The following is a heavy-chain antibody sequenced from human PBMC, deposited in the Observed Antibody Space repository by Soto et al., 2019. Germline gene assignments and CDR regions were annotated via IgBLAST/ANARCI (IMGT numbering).Heavy chain of an antibody. CDR2: ISYDGSDK. CDR3: AKDLYSGYDFFFDY. CDR1: GFTFNNYG. Sequence: GGSLRLSCAASGFTFNNYGMHWVRQAPGKGLEWVAIISYDGSDKSYADSVKGRLTISRDNSKNTLYLQMNSLRPEDTAVYYCAKDLYSGYDFFFDYWGQGTLVTVSS. D-gene: IGHD5-12*01. J-gene: IGHJ4*02. V-gene: IGHV3-30*18.